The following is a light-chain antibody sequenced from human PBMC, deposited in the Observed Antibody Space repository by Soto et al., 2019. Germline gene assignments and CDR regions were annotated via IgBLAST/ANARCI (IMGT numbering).Light chain of an antibody. J-gene: IGLJ2*01. V-gene: IGLV1-40*01. CDR1: SSNIGAGYD. CDR3: LSFDSSLSVV. Sequence: QPVLTQPPSVSGAPGQSVTISCTGSSSNIGAGYDVHWYQQLPGRAPKLLIYGNTNRPSGVPDRFSGSKSGTSASLAITGLQAEDEADYYCLSFDSSLSVVFGGGTQLTVL. CDR2: GNT.